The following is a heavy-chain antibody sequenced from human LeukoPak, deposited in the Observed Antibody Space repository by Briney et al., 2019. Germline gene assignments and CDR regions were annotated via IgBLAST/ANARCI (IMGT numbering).Heavy chain of an antibody. V-gene: IGHV3-7*01. Sequence: GGSLRLSCAASGFTFSSYAMSWVRQAPGKGPERVANIKQDESKTYYVDSVKGRFTISRDNAKNSLYLQMNSLRAEDTAVYYCARDASLYCSGDSCYWAFDRWGQGTLVTVSS. J-gene: IGHJ5*02. CDR2: IKQDESKT. CDR1: GFTFSSYA. CDR3: ARDASLYCSGDSCYWAFDR. D-gene: IGHD2-15*01.